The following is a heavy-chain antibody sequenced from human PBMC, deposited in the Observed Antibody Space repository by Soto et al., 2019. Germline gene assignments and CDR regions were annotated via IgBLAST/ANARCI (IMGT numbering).Heavy chain of an antibody. J-gene: IGHJ4*02. D-gene: IGHD6-19*01. Sequence: EVQLLESGGGLVQPGGSLRLSCAASGFTFSSYNMTWVRQAPGKGLEWVSCISGSDGTTYYADSVKGRFTISRDNSKNTLFLQMNSLRAEDTAAYYCAKPSVAAIRRPLDSWGQGTLVTVSS. CDR3: AKPSVAAIRRPLDS. CDR2: ISGSDGTT. CDR1: GFTFSSYN. V-gene: IGHV3-23*01.